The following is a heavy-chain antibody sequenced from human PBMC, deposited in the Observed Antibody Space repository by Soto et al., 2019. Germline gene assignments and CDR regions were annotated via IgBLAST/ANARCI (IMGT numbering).Heavy chain of an antibody. CDR1: GGSISSYY. J-gene: IGHJ4*02. V-gene: IGHV4-59*01. Sequence: SETLSLTCTVSGGSISSYYWSWIRQPPGKGLEWIGYIYYSGSTNSNPSLKSRVTISVDTSKNQFSLKLSSVTAADTAVYYCARVGDSSGYYQFDYWGQGTLVTVSS. D-gene: IGHD3-22*01. CDR2: IYYSGST. CDR3: ARVGDSSGYYQFDY.